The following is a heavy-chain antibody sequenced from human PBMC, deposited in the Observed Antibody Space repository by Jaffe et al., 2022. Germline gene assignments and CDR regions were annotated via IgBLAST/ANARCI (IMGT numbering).Heavy chain of an antibody. CDR3: ARDFTDGDYPYGWFDP. V-gene: IGHV3-21*02. J-gene: IGHJ5*02. Sequence: QLVESGGGLVQPGGSLRLSCAASGFTFSNYSLNWVRQAPGKGLEWVSSISSTSDYRFYTDSVKGRFTISRDNAKNSVFLHMSSLRADDAGVYYCARDFTDGDYPYGWFDPWGRGTLVTVSA. D-gene: IGHD4-17*01. CDR2: ISSTSDYR. CDR1: GFTFSNYS.